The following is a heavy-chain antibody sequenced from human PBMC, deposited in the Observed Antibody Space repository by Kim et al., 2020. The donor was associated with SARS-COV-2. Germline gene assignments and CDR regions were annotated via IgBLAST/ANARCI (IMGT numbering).Heavy chain of an antibody. CDR2: IKSKASGGTT. J-gene: IGHJ4*02. V-gene: IGHV3-49*04. D-gene: IGHD6-6*01. Sequence: GGSLRLSCTASGFTFGDYAMTWVRQAPGKGLEWVSFIKSKASGGTTEYAASVQGRFTISRDDSKSIAYLQMNSLKTEDTAVYYCTRGGGGNSRSSPFWGQGTQVTVSS. CDR3: TRGGGGNSRSSPF. CDR1: GFTFGDYA.